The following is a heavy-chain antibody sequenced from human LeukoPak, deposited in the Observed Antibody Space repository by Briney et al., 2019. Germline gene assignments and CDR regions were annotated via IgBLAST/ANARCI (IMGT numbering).Heavy chain of an antibody. CDR2: MNPNSGNT. V-gene: IGHV1-8*01. CDR3: VGSQFGVVPLPYYYYYGMDV. Sequence: HRASVKVSCKASGYTFTSYDINWVRQATGQGLEWMGWMNPNSGNTGYAQKFQGRVTMTRNTSISTAYMELSSLRSEDTAVYYCVGSQFGVVPLPYYYYYGMDVWGQGTTVTVSS. J-gene: IGHJ6*02. CDR1: GYTFTSYD. D-gene: IGHD3-3*01.